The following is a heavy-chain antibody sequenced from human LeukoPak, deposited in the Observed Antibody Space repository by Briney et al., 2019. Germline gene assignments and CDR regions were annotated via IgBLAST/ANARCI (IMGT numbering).Heavy chain of an antibody. CDR2: ISSSGSTI. Sequence: GGSLRLSCAASGFTFSDYYMSWIRQAPGKGLEWVSYISSSGSTIYYADSVKGRFTISRDNAKNSLYLQMNSLRAEDTAVYYCARFEYFDWLLLDYWGQGTLATVSS. CDR1: GFTFSDYY. CDR3: ARFEYFDWLLLDY. J-gene: IGHJ4*02. V-gene: IGHV3-11*01. D-gene: IGHD3-9*01.